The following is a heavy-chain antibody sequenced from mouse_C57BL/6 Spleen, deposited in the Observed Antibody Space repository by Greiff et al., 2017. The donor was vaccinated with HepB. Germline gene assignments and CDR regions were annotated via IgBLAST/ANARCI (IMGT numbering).Heavy chain of an antibody. CDR1: GFTFSDYG. CDR3: AREGVYYYGSCYFDY. V-gene: IGHV5-17*01. CDR2: ISSGSSTI. D-gene: IGHD1-1*01. J-gene: IGHJ2*01. Sequence: EVQVVESGGGLVKPGGSLKLSCAASGFTFSDYGMHWVRQAPEKGLEWVAYISSGSSTIYYADTVKGRFTISRDNAKNTLFLQMTSLRSEDTAMYYCAREGVYYYGSCYFDYWGQGTTLTVSS.